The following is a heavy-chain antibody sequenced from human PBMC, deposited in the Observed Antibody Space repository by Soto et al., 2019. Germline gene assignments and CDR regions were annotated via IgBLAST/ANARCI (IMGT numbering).Heavy chain of an antibody. D-gene: IGHD4-17*01. V-gene: IGHV4-38-2*01. CDR3: ARACYGDYAAHYYGMDV. CDR1: GYSIGNTYY. CDR2: IYHSGTT. J-gene: IGHJ6*02. Sequence: SETLSLTCAVSGYSIGNTYYWGWIRQPPGKGLEWIGNIYHSGTTYYNPSLESRVTISVDTSNNQFSLKLSSVTAADTAVYYCARACYGDYAAHYYGMDVWGQGTTVTVSS.